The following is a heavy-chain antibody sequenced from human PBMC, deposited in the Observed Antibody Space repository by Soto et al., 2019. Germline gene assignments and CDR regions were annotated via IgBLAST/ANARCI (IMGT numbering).Heavy chain of an antibody. J-gene: IGHJ4*02. V-gene: IGHV3-23*01. CDR1: GFTVSNYA. D-gene: IGHD1-26*01. Sequence: EVQLLESGGGLVQPGGSLRLSCAASGFTVSNYAMSWVRQAPGKGLEWVSGIGGSGSGAFYADSVKDRFTISRDNSKNTLDLQMNSLKAEDTAIYYCAKEFLDVRYSGSQYYFDTWGQGTLVTISS. CDR2: IGGSGSGA. CDR3: AKEFLDVRYSGSQYYFDT.